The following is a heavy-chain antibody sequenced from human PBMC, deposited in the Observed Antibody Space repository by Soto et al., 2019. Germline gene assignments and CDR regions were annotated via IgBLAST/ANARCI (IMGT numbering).Heavy chain of an antibody. V-gene: IGHV1-3*01. D-gene: IGHD1-1*01. CDR3: ARADWNDALDAFDI. Sequence: QVQLVQSGAEVKKPGASVKVSCKASGYTVTSYAMHGVRQAPGQSLEWMGWINAGNGNTKYSQKFQGRVTITRDTSASTAYMELSSLRSEDTAVYYCARADWNDALDAFDIWGQGTMVTVSS. CDR2: INAGNGNT. CDR1: GYTVTSYA. J-gene: IGHJ3*02.